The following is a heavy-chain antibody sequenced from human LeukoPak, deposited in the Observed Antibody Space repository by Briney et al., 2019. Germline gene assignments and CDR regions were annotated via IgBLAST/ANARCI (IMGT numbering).Heavy chain of an antibody. CDR3: ARGYDYGDYVEDFDY. CDR2: ITTYNGNT. D-gene: IGHD4-17*01. J-gene: IGHJ4*02. Sequence: ASVKVSCKASGYTFTSYPISWVRQAPGQGLEWMGWITTYNGNTHYAQKLQGRVTMTTETSTSTAYMDLRGLRSDDTAVYYCARGYDYGDYVEDFDYWGQGTLVTASS. V-gene: IGHV1-18*01. CDR1: GYTFTSYP.